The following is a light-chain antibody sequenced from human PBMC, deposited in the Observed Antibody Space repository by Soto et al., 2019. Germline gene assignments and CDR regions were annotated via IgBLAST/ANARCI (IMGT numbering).Light chain of an antibody. CDR3: QQFNSLPRT. J-gene: IGKJ4*01. CDR1: QSVSSH. V-gene: IGKV3-15*01. CDR2: RAS. Sequence: EIVMTQSPATLSVSPGERATLSCRASQSVSSHLAWYQQKPGQAPRLLIYRASTRTSGIPARFSCSGSGTEFTLTIRSLQSDDVAVYYFQQFNSLPRTFGGGTRVEIK.